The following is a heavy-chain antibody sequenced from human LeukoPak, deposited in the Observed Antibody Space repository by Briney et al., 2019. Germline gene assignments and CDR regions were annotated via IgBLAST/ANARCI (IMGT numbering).Heavy chain of an antibody. Sequence: GGSLRLSCAASGFTFSSYAMSWVRQAPGKGLEWVSAIRGSGGTTYYADSVKGRFTISRNNSKNTLYLQMNSLRAEDTAVYYCAKTCAWQYGSGSSNRSYYYYGMDVWGQGTTVTVSS. D-gene: IGHD3-10*01. CDR3: AKTCAWQYGSGSSNRSYYYYGMDV. CDR2: IRGSGGTT. CDR1: GFTFSSYA. J-gene: IGHJ6*02. V-gene: IGHV3-23*01.